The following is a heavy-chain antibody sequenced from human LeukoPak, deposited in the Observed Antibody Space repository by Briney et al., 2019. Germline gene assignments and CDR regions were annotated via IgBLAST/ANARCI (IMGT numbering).Heavy chain of an antibody. CDR1: GGSVSNGSYY. D-gene: IGHD3-10*01. Sequence: KPSETLSLTCTVSGGSVSNGSYYWSWIRQPPGKGLEWIGYIYYSGSTNYNPSLKSRVTISVDTSKNQFSLKLSSVTAADTAVYYCARNRTVRDPYYYYGMDVWGKGTTVTVSS. CDR2: IYYSGST. CDR3: ARNRTVRDPYYYYGMDV. V-gene: IGHV4-61*01. J-gene: IGHJ6*04.